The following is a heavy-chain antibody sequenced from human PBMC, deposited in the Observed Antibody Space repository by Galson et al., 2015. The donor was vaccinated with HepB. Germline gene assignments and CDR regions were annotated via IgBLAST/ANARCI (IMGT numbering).Heavy chain of an antibody. CDR1: GFTLSSYA. J-gene: IGHJ4*02. CDR2: ISGGDVTT. V-gene: IGHV3-23*01. CDR3: AKSWGETVSSFEY. Sequence: SLRLSCAASGFTLSSYAMSWVRQAPGKGLEWVSSISGGDVTTYYADSVKGRFTISRDNSKNTLYLQMNSLTAEDTAVYYCAKSWGETVSSFEYWGQGTLVTVSS. D-gene: IGHD3-16*01.